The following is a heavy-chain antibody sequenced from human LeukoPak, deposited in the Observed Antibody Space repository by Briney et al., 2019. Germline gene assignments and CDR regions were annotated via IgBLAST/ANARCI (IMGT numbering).Heavy chain of an antibody. Sequence: GGSLRLSCAASGFTFSRYTMYWVRKAPGKGLERVAVISYDGSNKYYSDSVKGRFTISRDNSKNTLYLQMNSLRAEDTAVYYCARDRRYEVPAATFDYWGQGTLVTVSS. D-gene: IGHD2-2*01. CDR2: ISYDGSNK. CDR3: ARDRRYEVPAATFDY. J-gene: IGHJ4*02. CDR1: GFTFSRYT. V-gene: IGHV3-30*04.